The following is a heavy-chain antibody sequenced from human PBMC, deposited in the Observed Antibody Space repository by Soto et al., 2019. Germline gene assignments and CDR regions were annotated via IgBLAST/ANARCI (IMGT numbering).Heavy chain of an antibody. V-gene: IGHV3-23*01. J-gene: IGHJ6*03. CDR1: GFTFSSYA. Sequence: GGSLRLSCAASGFTFSSYAMSWVRQAPGKGLEWVSAISGSGGSTYYADSVKGRFTISRDNSKNTLYLQMNSLRAEDTAVYYCAKGSSVVVPAAMPPYYYYYMDVWGKGTTVTVSS. CDR2: ISGSGGST. CDR3: AKGSSVVVPAAMPPYYYYYMDV. D-gene: IGHD2-2*01.